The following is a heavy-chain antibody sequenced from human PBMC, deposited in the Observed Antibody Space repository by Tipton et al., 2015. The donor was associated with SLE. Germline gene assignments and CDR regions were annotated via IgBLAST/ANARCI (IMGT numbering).Heavy chain of an antibody. Sequence: RSLRLSCAASGFTFDDYAMHWVRQAPGKGLEWVSGISWNSGYIGYADSVKGRFTVSRDNAKNSLYLQMNSLRAEDTAFYYCAKDRSFAVITPFDYWGQGTLVSVSS. D-gene: IGHD4-11*01. J-gene: IGHJ4*02. CDR2: ISWNSGYI. V-gene: IGHV3-9*01. CDR3: AKDRSFAVITPFDY. CDR1: GFTFDDYA.